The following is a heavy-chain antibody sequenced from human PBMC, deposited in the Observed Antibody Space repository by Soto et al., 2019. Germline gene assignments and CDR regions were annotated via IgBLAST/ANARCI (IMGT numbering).Heavy chain of an antibody. CDR1: GFTFSSYA. D-gene: IGHD2-15*01. J-gene: IGHJ6*02. V-gene: IGHV3-30-3*01. Sequence: QVQLVESGGGVVQPGRSLRLSCAASGFTFSSYAMHWVRQAPGKGLEWVAVISYDGSNKYYADSAKGRFTLSRDNSKNTLYLQMNSLGAEDTAVYYCARGIGGYCSGGSCSPIYYYYYYGMDVWGQGPTVTVSS. CDR3: ARGIGGYCSGGSCSPIYYYYYYGMDV. CDR2: ISYDGSNK.